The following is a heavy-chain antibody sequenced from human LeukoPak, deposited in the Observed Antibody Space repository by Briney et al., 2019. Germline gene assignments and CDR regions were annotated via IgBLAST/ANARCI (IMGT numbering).Heavy chain of an antibody. V-gene: IGHV4-30-2*01. D-gene: IGHD6-19*01. CDR1: GGSISSGGYS. Sequence: SQTLSLTCAVSGGSISSGGYSWSWIRQPPGKGLEWIGYIYHSGSTNYNPSLKSRVTISVDTSKNQFSLKLSSVTAADTAVYYCARGLESSGWHLDAFDIWGQGTMVTVSS. CDR2: IYHSGST. CDR3: ARGLESSGWHLDAFDI. J-gene: IGHJ3*02.